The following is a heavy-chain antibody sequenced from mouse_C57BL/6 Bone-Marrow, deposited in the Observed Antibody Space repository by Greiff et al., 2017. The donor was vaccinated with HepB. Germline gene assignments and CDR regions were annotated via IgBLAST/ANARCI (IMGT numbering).Heavy chain of an antibody. Sequence: VKLMESGAELARPGASVKLSCTASGSTFTSYGISWVKQRTGQGLEWIGEIYPRSGNTYYNEKFKGKATLTADKSSSTAYMELRSLTSEDSAVYFCARERYFDVWGTGTTVTVAS. CDR1: GSTFTSYG. J-gene: IGHJ1*03. CDR3: ARERYFDV. V-gene: IGHV1-81*01. CDR2: IYPRSGNT.